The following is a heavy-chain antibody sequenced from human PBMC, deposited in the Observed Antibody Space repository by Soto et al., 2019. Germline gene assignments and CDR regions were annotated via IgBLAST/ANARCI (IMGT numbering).Heavy chain of an antibody. V-gene: IGHV3-23*01. CDR2: ISGSGGST. CDR1: GFTFSSYA. J-gene: IGHJ5*02. Sequence: PGRSLRLSCAASGFTFSSYAMSWVRQAPGKGLEWVSAISGSGGSTYYADSVKGRFTISRDNSKNTLYLQMNSLRAEDTAVYYCANNNIRAPEGYNWFDPWGQGTLVTVSS. D-gene: IGHD3-10*01. CDR3: ANNNIRAPEGYNWFDP.